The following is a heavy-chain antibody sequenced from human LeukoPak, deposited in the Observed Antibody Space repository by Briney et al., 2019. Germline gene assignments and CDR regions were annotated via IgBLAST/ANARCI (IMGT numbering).Heavy chain of an antibody. Sequence: GESLKISCKGSGYSFTSYWIGWVRQMPGKGLEWMGIIYPGDSDTRYSPSFQGQVTISADKSISTAYLQWSSLKASDTAMYYCARLVTMVRGVIGMDVWGQGTTVTVSS. CDR3: ARLVTMVRGVIGMDV. CDR1: GYSFTSYW. V-gene: IGHV5-51*01. CDR2: IYPGDSDT. D-gene: IGHD3-10*01. J-gene: IGHJ6*02.